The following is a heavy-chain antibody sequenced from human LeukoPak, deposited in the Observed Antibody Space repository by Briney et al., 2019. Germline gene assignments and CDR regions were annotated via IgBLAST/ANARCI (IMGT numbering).Heavy chain of an antibody. CDR2: IIPIFGTA. J-gene: IGHJ4*02. V-gene: IGHV1-69*13. Sequence: GASVKVSCKASGGTFSSYAISWVRQAPGQGLEWMEGIIPIFGTANYAQKFQGRVTITADESTSTAYMELSSLRSEDTAVYYCAREKAAGTDYWGQGTLVTVSS. CDR3: AREKAAGTDY. D-gene: IGHD6-13*01. CDR1: GGTFSSYA.